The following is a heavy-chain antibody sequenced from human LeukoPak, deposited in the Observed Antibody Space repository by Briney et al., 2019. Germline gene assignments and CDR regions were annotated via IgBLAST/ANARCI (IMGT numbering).Heavy chain of an antibody. CDR3: ARSRKSYGDYVD. D-gene: IGHD4-17*01. CDR1: GYTFTGYY. CDR2: INPNSGGT. Sequence: ASVKVSCKASGYTFTGYYMHWVRQALGQGLEWMGRINPNSGGTNYAQKFQGRVTMTRDTSISTAYMELSRLRSDDTAVYYCARSRKSYGDYVDWGQGTLVTVSS. J-gene: IGHJ4*02. V-gene: IGHV1-2*06.